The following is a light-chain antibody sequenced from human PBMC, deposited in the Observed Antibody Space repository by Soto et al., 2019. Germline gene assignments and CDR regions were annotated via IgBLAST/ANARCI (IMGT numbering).Light chain of an antibody. CDR1: STDVGNYDY. Sequence: QSALTQPRSVSGSPGQSVTLSCTGTSTDVGNYDYVSWYQHYPGKAPKLLIYDVNKRPSGVPARFSGSKSGKTASLAISGLQPEDEADYYCCSXXXXYXVXFGGGTKLTXL. J-gene: IGLJ2*01. CDR3: CSXXXXYXVX. CDR2: DVN. V-gene: IGLV2-11*01.